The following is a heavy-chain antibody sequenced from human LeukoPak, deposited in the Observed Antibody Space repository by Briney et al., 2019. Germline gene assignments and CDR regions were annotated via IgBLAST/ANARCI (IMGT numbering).Heavy chain of an antibody. CDR2: IYSGGST. CDR1: GFTVSSNY. V-gene: IGHV3-53*01. Sequence: PGGSLRLSCAASGFTVSSNYMTWVCQAPGKGLEWVSVIYSGGSTYYADYVKGRFTISRDNSKNTLFLQMNSLRAEDTAVYYCARNFALDYWGQGTLGTVSS. CDR3: ARNFALDY. J-gene: IGHJ4*02.